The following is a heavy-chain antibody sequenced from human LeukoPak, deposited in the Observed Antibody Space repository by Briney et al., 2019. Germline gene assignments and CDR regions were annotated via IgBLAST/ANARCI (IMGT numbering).Heavy chain of an antibody. CDR2: IYYSGST. CDR1: GGSVSSSSYY. D-gene: IGHD4-23*01. V-gene: IGHV4-39*01. CDR3: ANSANYGGNSGYFDC. J-gene: IGHJ4*03. Sequence: SETLSLTCTVSGGSVSSSSYYWGWTRQPPGKGLEWIGSIYYSGSTYYNPSLKSRVTISVDTSKNQLSLKLSSVTAADTAVYYCANSANYGGNSGYFDCWGQGTLVTVSS.